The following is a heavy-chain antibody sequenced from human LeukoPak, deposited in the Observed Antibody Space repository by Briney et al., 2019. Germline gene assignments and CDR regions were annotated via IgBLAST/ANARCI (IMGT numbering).Heavy chain of an antibody. D-gene: IGHD6-19*01. J-gene: IGHJ4*02. CDR1: GYTFTRYG. CDR3: ATSGYSSGWYTHFDY. V-gene: IGHV1-18*01. CDR2: ISGYSNNT. Sequence: GASVKVSCKASGYTFTRYGISWVRQAPGQGLEWMGWISGYSNNTKYAQKVQGRVTMTIDTSTSTAYMELRSLRSDDTAVYYCATSGYSSGWYTHFDYWGQGTLVTVSS.